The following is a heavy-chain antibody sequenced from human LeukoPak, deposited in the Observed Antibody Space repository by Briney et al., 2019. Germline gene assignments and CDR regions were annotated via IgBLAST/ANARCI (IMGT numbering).Heavy chain of an antibody. CDR3: AKDRCSNGIGCYYYYMDV. CDR2: IQNDGSNE. V-gene: IGHV3-30*02. CDR1: GFTFRSYG. Sequence: GGSLRPSCAASGFTFRSYGMHWVRQAPGKGLEWVAYIQNDGSNEQYADSVKGRFSISRDSCKNILYLQMNSLRAEDTAVYYCAKDRCSNGIGCYYYYMDVWGKGTTVTISS. J-gene: IGHJ6*03. D-gene: IGHD2-8*01.